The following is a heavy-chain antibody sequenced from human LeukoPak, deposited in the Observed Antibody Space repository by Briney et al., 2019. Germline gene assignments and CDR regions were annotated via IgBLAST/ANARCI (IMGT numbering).Heavy chain of an antibody. CDR2: ISGSGGST. D-gene: IGHD6-19*01. J-gene: IGHJ2*01. CDR3: AKDRYSSGWASYWYFDL. Sequence: GGSLRLSCAASGFTFSSYAMSWVRQAPGKGLEWVSAISGSGGSTYYADSVKGRLTISRDNSKNTLYLQMNSLRAEDTAVYYCAKDRYSSGWASYWYFDLWGRGTLVTVSS. CDR1: GFTFSSYA. V-gene: IGHV3-23*01.